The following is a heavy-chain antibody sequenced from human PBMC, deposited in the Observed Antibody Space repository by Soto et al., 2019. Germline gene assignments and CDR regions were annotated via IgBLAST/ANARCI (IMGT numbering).Heavy chain of an antibody. D-gene: IGHD5-12*01. V-gene: IGHV3-33*01. Sequence: GGSLRLSCAASGFTFSSYGMHWVRQAPGKGLEWVAVIWYDGSNKYYADSVKGRFTISRDNSKNTLYLQMNSLRAEDTAVYYCARDDGDSGYDLYYYYGMDVWGQGTTVIVSS. CDR3: ARDDGDSGYDLYYYYGMDV. CDR2: IWYDGSNK. J-gene: IGHJ6*02. CDR1: GFTFSSYG.